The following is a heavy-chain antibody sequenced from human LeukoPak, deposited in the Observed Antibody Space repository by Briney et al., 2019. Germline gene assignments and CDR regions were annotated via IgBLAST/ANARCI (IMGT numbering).Heavy chain of an antibody. D-gene: IGHD1-26*01. J-gene: IGHJ6*03. CDR1: GGTFSSYA. CDR3: ASKLSGRELPYYYYYMDV. CDR2: IIPIFGTA. Sequence: GASVKVSCKASGGTFSSYAISWVRQAPGQGLEWMGGIIPIFGTANYAQKFQGRVTITADESTSTAYMELSSLRSEDTAVYYCASKLSGRELPYYYYYMDVWGEGTTVTISS. V-gene: IGHV1-69*13.